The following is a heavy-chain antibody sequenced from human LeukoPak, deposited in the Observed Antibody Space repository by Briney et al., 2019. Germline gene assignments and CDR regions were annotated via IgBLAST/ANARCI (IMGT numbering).Heavy chain of an antibody. V-gene: IGHV3-21*01. Sequence: GGSLRLSCAASGFTFSNYRMNWVRQAPGKGLEWVSSISSSGNDISYADSVKGRFTISRDNDKNSLFLQLNSLRAEDTAVYYCARAVAGLDGYNGYWGQGTLVTVSS. D-gene: IGHD5-24*01. CDR3: ARAVAGLDGYNGY. J-gene: IGHJ4*02. CDR1: GFTFSNYR. CDR2: ISSSGNDI.